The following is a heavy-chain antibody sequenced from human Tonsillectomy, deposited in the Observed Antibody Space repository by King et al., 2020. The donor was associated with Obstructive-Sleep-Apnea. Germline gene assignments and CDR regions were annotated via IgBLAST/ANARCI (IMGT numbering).Heavy chain of an antibody. CDR2: MNPNSGNT. CDR1: GYSFTSYD. D-gene: IGHD5-12*01. V-gene: IGHV1-8*01. Sequence: QLVQSGAEVKKPGASVKVSCKASGYSFTSYDINWVRQAPGQGLEWMGWMNPNSGNTGYAQKFQGRVTMTRNTSISTAYMELSSLRSEDTAVYYCARATYSRSHNWFDPWGQGTLVTVSS. CDR3: ARATYSRSHNWFDP. J-gene: IGHJ5*02.